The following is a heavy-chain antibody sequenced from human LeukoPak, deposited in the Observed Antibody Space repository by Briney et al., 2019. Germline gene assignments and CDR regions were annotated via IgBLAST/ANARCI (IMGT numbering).Heavy chain of an antibody. CDR2: INPSGGST. D-gene: IGHD2-2*01. J-gene: IGHJ5*02. V-gene: IGHV1-46*01. Sequence: ASVKVSCKASGYTFTSYYMHWVRQAPGQGLEWMGIINPSGGSTSYAQKFQGRLTMTRDTSTNTAYMELSSLRSEDTAVYYCARGGDIAVVPAAMVGPWGQGTLVTVSS. CDR1: GYTFTSYY. CDR3: ARGGDIAVVPAAMVGP.